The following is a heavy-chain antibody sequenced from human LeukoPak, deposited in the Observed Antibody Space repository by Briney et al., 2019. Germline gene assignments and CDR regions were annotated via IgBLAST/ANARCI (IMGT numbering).Heavy chain of an antibody. CDR3: ARADYYGSGSYRIYFDY. D-gene: IGHD3-10*01. V-gene: IGHV1-2*02. J-gene: IGHJ4*02. CDR1: AYTFTGYY. CDR2: INPNSGGT. Sequence: ASVTVSCMASAYTFTGYYMHWVRQAPGQGLEWMGWINPNSGGTNYAQKFQGRVTMTRDTSISTAYMELSRLRSDDTAVYYCARADYYGSGSYRIYFDYWGQGTLITVSS.